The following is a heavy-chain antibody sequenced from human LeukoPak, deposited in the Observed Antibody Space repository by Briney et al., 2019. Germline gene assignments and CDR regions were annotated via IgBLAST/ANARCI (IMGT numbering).Heavy chain of an antibody. V-gene: IGHV1-18*01. CDR1: GYTFTSYG. CDR2: ISAYNGNT. J-gene: IGHJ4*02. Sequence: ASVKVSCKASGYTFTSYGISWVRQAPGQGLEWMGWISAYNGNTNYAQRLQGRVTMTTDTSTSTAYMELRSLRSDDTAVYYCARGGAFGHITMIAGAPLRAFDYWGQGTLVTVSS. D-gene: IGHD3-22*01. CDR3: ARGGAFGHITMIAGAPLRAFDY.